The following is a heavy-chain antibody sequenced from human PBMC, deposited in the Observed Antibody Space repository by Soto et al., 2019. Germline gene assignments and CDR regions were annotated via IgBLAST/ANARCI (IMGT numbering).Heavy chain of an antibody. Sequence: GGSLRLSCAASGFTFSSYDMHWVRQATGKGLEWVSAIGTAGDTYYPGSVKGRFTISRENAKNSLYLQMNSLRAGDTAVYYCARGSPSIRFGELLVFPRSFDYWGQGTLVTVSS. CDR2: IGTAGDT. CDR3: ARGSPSIRFGELLVFPRSFDY. V-gene: IGHV3-13*04. CDR1: GFTFSSYD. D-gene: IGHD3-10*01. J-gene: IGHJ4*02.